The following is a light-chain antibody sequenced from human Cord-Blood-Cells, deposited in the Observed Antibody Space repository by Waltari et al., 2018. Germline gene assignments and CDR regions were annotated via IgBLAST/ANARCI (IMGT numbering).Light chain of an antibody. V-gene: IGLV2-8*01. CDR1: TSDVGGYNH. J-gene: IGLJ2*01. Sequence: QSALTQPPSASGSPGQSVTISCPVTTSDVGGYNHVPWYQQHPGKAPKLMIYEVSKRPSGVPDRFSGSKSGNTASLTVSGLQAEDEADYYCSSYAGSNNYVVFGGGTKLTVL. CDR2: EVS. CDR3: SSYAGSNNYVV.